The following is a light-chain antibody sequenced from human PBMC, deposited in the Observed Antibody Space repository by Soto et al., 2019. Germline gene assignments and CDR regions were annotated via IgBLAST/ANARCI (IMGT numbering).Light chain of an antibody. CDR1: QSVSSY. Sequence: IGMTQSPATLSVTPGERATLSCRASQSVSSYLAWYQQKPGQAPRLLIYGASTRATGIPARFSGSGSGTEFTLTISSLQSEDFAVYYCQQYNNWPPWTFGQGTKVDIK. CDR3: QQYNNWPPWT. V-gene: IGKV3-15*01. J-gene: IGKJ1*01. CDR2: GAS.